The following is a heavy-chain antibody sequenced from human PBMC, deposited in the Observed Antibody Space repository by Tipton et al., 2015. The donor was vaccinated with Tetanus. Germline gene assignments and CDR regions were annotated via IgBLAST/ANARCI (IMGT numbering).Heavy chain of an antibody. J-gene: IGHJ4*02. V-gene: IGHV5-51*01. CDR2: IYPGDSDT. CDR1: GYIFNNYW. CDR3: ARAHCTDGVCNFDF. Sequence: QLVQSGGEVKKPGESLKVSCKGSGYIFNNYWIGWVRQKPGKGLEWMGIIYPGDSDTRYSPSFQGQVTISVDKSIDTAYLQWSSLKASDTSMFYCARAHCTDGVCNFDFWGQGALVTVAS. D-gene: IGHD2-8*01.